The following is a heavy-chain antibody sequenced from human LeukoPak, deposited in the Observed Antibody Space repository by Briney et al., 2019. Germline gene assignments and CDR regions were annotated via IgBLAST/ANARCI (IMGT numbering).Heavy chain of an antibody. CDR3: ASSAALVARPHY. V-gene: IGHV4-34*01. CDR2: INHSGST. CDR1: GGSFSGYY. J-gene: IGHJ4*02. Sequence: PSETLSLTCAVYGGSFSGYYWSWIRQPPGKGLEWIGEINHSGSTNYNPSLKSRVTISVDTSKNQFSLKLSSVTAADTAVYYCASSAALVARPHYWGQGTLVTVSS. D-gene: IGHD2-8*02.